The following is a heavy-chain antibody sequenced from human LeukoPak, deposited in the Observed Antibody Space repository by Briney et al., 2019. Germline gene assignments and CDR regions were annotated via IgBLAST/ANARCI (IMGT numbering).Heavy chain of an antibody. D-gene: IGHD2-2*01. CDR2: IYVSEST. J-gene: IGHJ4*02. Sequence: SETLSLTCTVSGGSIISYYWSWIRPTPGKGLEWIGNIYVSESTAYNPSLQSRVTISVDKTRHQFSLKLRSATAAPTALSYSARQLAGFCSDTRCSATYIEYCGQGGPVTVSS. CDR3: ARQLAGFCSDTRCSATYIEY. V-gene: IGHV4-59*08. CDR1: GGSIISYY.